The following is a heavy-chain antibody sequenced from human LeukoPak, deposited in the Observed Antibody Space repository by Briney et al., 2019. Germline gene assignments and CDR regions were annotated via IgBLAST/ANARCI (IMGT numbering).Heavy chain of an antibody. V-gene: IGHV1-69*13. CDR2: VIPIFGTA. J-gene: IGHJ4*02. CDR1: GGTFISYA. D-gene: IGHD3-10*01. Sequence: ASVKVSCKASGGTFISYAISWVRQAPGQGLEWMGGVIPIFGTANYAQKFQGRVTITADESTSTAYMELSSLRSEDTAVYYCATWTMVRGVIITALFDYWGQGTLVTVSS. CDR3: ATWTMVRGVIITALFDY.